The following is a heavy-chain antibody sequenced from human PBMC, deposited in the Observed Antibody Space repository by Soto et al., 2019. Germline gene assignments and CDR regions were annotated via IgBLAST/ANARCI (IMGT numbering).Heavy chain of an antibody. CDR2: INAYNGNT. CDR3: ARDPVAATYFGY. Sequence: QVQLVQSGAEVKEPGASVKVSCKASGYTFTTYGISWVRQAPGQGLEWMGWINAYNGNTNYAQNLQGRVTMTTDTSPSTNYMELRSLRSDDTAVYYCARDPVAATYFGYWGQGTLVTVSS. V-gene: IGHV1-18*01. J-gene: IGHJ4*02. D-gene: IGHD6-19*01. CDR1: GYTFTTYG.